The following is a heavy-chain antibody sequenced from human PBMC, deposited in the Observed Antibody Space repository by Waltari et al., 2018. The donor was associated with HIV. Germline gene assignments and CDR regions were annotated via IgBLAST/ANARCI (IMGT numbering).Heavy chain of an antibody. CDR1: GFTFIHYA. Sequence: EALLLESGGDFVKPGGSLGLSCVGSGFTFIHYAMICVRQAPGKGLEWVSAIAASYGNTYYADSVRGRFTISKDNSANSLYLQMNSLRAEDTALYYCARILISGAFDIWGQGTMVAVSS. CDR3: ARILISGAFDI. J-gene: IGHJ3*02. V-gene: IGHV3-23*01. D-gene: IGHD3-9*01. CDR2: IAASYGNT.